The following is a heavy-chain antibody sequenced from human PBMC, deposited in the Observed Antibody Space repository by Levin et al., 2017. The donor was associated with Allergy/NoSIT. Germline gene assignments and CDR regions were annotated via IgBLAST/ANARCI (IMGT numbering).Heavy chain of an antibody. Sequence: SETLSLTCTVSGGSISSYYWSWIRQPPGKGLEWIGYIYYSGSTNYNPSLKSRVTISVDTSKNQFSLKLSSVTAADTAVYYCARETWDGRYVGYYYYYMDVWGKGTTVTVSS. V-gene: IGHV4-59*01. CDR3: ARETWDGRYVGYYYYYMDV. CDR2: IYYSGST. J-gene: IGHJ6*03. CDR1: GGSISSYY. D-gene: IGHD2-2*01.